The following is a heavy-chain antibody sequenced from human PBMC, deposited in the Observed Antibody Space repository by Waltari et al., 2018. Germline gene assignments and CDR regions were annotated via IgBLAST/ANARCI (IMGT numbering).Heavy chain of an antibody. D-gene: IGHD1-1*01. CDR3: AREDIQYYYYMDV. CDR1: GFAFSSSN. Sequence: EVQLVASGGVWVQHGWSLRLSCADSGFAFSSSNRDGVRQAPGGVLEWVSHISSSSGTIYYADSVKGRFTISRDNAKNSLYLQMSSLRVEDTAVYYCAREDIQYYYYMDVWGKGTTVTVSS. J-gene: IGHJ6*03. CDR2: ISSSSGTI. V-gene: IGHV3-48*04.